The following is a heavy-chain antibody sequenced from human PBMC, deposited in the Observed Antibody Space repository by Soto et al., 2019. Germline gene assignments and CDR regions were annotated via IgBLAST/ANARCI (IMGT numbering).Heavy chain of an antibody. D-gene: IGHD2-2*01. V-gene: IGHV3-21*01. Sequence: PGGSLRLSCAASGFTFSSYTMSWVRQAPGKGLEWVSSISSYSTTIYYADSVKGRFTISRDNAKNSLYLQLNSLRADDTAVYLCARARAPSTRCVGCWFAPWGQ. CDR3: ARARAPSTRCVGCWFAP. CDR2: ISSYSTTI. J-gene: IGHJ5*02. CDR1: GFTFSSYT.